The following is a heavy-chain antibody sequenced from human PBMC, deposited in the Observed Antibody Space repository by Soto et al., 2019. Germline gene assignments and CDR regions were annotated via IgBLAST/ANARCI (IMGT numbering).Heavy chain of an antibody. V-gene: IGHV3-30*18. CDR1: GFNFRDYN. D-gene: IGHD3-16*01. J-gene: IGHJ6*02. CDR2: ITYDAEYQ. Sequence: QEHVVESGGGVVQPGGSLRLSCAASGFNFRDYNMFWVGQAPGKGLEWVALITYDAEYQYYGDSVKGRFTISRDNARNTLYLQLTSLRLEDTAVYYCAKDRRYYYDIETHYGLDVWGQGTTVRVSS. CDR3: AKDRRYYYDIETHYGLDV.